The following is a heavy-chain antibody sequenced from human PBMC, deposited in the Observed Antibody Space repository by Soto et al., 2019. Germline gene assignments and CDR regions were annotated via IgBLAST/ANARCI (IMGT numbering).Heavy chain of an antibody. Sequence: EVQLLESGGGLVQPGGSLRLSCAASGFTFSSYAMSWVRQAPGKGLEWVSAISGSGGSTYYADSVKGRFTISRDNSKNTLYLQMNSLRAEDTAVYYCARGLAPPYYYYYGMDVWGQGTTVTVSS. J-gene: IGHJ6*02. CDR1: GFTFSSYA. V-gene: IGHV3-23*01. CDR3: ARGLAPPYYYYYGMDV. D-gene: IGHD3-9*01. CDR2: ISGSGGST.